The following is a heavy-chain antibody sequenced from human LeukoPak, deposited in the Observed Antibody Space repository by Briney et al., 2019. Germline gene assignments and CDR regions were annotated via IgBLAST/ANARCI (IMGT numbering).Heavy chain of an antibody. CDR3: ATRMPGSQSDN. D-gene: IGHD3-10*01. CDR2: SIPIFETP. J-gene: IGHJ4*02. CDR1: GGTFSNDA. Sequence: GASVKVSCKASGGTFSNDAISWVWQAPGYGLEWVGGSIPIFETPSYAQKFQGRVTITADESTTTAYMELSSLRSDDTAVYFCATRMPGSQSDNWGQGTLVTVSS. V-gene: IGHV1-69*13.